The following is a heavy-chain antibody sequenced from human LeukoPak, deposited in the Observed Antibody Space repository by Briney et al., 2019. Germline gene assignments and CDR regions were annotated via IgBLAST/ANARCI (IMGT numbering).Heavy chain of an antibody. J-gene: IGHJ4*02. CDR1: GFTVSSNY. CDR3: ARDQATTPRGFFDY. Sequence: PGGSLRLSCAASGFTVSSNYMSWVRQAPGKGLEWVSVLYSGGSTSYADSVKGRFIISRDNSKNTLYLQMNGLRAEDTAVYYCARDQATTPRGFFDYWGQGTLVTVSS. V-gene: IGHV3-53*01. D-gene: IGHD4-11*01. CDR2: LYSGGST.